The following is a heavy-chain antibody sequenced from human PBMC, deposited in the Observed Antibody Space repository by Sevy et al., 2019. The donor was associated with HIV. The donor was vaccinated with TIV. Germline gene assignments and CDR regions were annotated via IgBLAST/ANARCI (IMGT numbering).Heavy chain of an antibody. V-gene: IGHV3-30*18. Sequence: GGSLRLSCAASGFTFSSYGMHWVRQAPGKGLEWVAVISYDGSNKYYADSVKGRFTISRDNSKNTLYLQMNSLRAEDTAVYYCAKPVGDYYYYSSVGYWGQGTLVTVSS. CDR2: ISYDGSNK. J-gene: IGHJ4*02. CDR1: GFTFSSYG. CDR3: AKPVGDYYYYSSVGY. D-gene: IGHD3-22*01.